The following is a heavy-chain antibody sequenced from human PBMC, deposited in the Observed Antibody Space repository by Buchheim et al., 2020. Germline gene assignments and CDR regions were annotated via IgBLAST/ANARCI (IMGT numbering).Heavy chain of an antibody. V-gene: IGHV4-34*09. Sequence: QLQLQESGPGLLKPSETLSLTCAVYGGSFSGYYWSWIRQPPGKGLEWIGYIYVSGSTYYNPSLKSRGTISVDTSKNQLSLKLSSVTAADTAVYYCARTPRIAAGGMGWFDPWGQGTL. CDR3: ARTPRIAAGGMGWFDP. CDR1: GGSFSGYY. D-gene: IGHD6-13*01. J-gene: IGHJ5*02. CDR2: IYVSGST.